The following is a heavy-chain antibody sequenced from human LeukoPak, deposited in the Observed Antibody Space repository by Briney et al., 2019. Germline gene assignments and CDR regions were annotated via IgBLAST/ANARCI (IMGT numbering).Heavy chain of an antibody. CDR2: INWNGGST. CDR1: GFTFDDYG. D-gene: IGHD6-19*01. CDR3: ARRIAVAGTSWYFDY. V-gene: IGHV3-20*04. J-gene: IGHJ4*02. Sequence: GGSLRLSCAASGFTFDDYGMSWVRQAPGKGLEWVSGINWNGGSTAYADSVKGRFTISRDNAKNSLYLQMNSLRAEDTAVYYCARRIAVAGTSWYFDYWGQGTLVTVSS.